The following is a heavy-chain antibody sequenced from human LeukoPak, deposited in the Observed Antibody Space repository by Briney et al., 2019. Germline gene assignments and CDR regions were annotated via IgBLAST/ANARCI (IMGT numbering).Heavy chain of an antibody. Sequence: SETLSLTCTVSGGSISGYYWSWIRQPPGKGLEWIGYIYYSGGTNYNPSLKSRVTISVDTSKNQFSLKLSSVTAADTAVYYCARQEQQLIYNWFDPWGQGTLVTVSS. CDR1: GGSISGYY. D-gene: IGHD6-13*01. J-gene: IGHJ5*02. CDR2: IYYSGGT. V-gene: IGHV4-59*01. CDR3: ARQEQQLIYNWFDP.